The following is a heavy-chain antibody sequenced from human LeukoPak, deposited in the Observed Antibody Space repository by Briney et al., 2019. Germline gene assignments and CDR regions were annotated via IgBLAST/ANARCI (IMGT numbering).Heavy chain of an antibody. J-gene: IGHJ6*02. CDR2: INPNSGGT. V-gene: IGHV1-2*04. CDR3: ARGLRSHYYDSSGYYYGMDV. Sequence: GASVKVSCKASGYTFTGYYMHWERQAPGQGLEWMGWINPNSGGTNYAQKFQGWVTMTRDTSISTAYMELSRLRSDDTAVYYCARGLRSHYYDSSGYYYGMDVWGQGTTVTVSS. D-gene: IGHD3-22*01. CDR1: GYTFTGYY.